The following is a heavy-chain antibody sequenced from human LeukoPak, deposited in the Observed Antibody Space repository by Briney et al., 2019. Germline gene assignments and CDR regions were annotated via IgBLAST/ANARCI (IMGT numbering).Heavy chain of an antibody. CDR3: ARGYYDTSAYSNPFDF. J-gene: IGHJ4*02. D-gene: IGHD3-22*01. V-gene: IGHV4-4*09. CDR2: IHTSEST. Sequence: SETLSLTCTVSGDSISNYYWSWIRQTPAKGLEWIGYIHTSESTYYNPSLKSRVTISVDTSKNQFSLKLSSVTAADTAVYFCARGYYDTSAYSNPFDFWGQGTLVTVSS. CDR1: GDSISNYY.